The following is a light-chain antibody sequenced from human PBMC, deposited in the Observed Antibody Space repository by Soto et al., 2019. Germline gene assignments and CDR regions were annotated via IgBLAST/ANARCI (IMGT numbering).Light chain of an antibody. CDR3: QQYYSTPFT. V-gene: IGKV4-1*01. CDR2: WAS. J-gene: IGKJ3*01. CDR1: QNVLYSSNNNND. Sequence: DIVMTQSPDSLAVSLGERATINCKSSQNVLYSSNNNNDLAWYQQKPGQPPKLLIFWASTRESGVPDRFSGSGSGTDFTLTISSLQAEAVAVYYCQQYYSTPFTFGPGTKVDIK.